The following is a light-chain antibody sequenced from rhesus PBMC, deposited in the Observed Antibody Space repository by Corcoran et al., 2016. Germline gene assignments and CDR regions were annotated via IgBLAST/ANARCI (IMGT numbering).Light chain of an antibody. V-gene: IGKV1-28*01. CDR1: QGISSY. CDR2: SAS. J-gene: IGKJ4*01. Sequence: DIQMTQSPSSLSASVGDTVTITCRASQGISSYLNWFQQKPGKAPKLLIYSASSLESGVPSRFSGSGSGTGFTLIISSLQPEDFAAYYCLQHNSYPLTFGGGSKVEIK. CDR3: LQHNSYPLT.